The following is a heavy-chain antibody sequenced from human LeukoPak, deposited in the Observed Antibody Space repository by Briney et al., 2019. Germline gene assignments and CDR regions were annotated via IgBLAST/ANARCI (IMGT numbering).Heavy chain of an antibody. D-gene: IGHD6-6*01. CDR1: GYTFTGYY. V-gene: IGHV1-2*02. Sequence: ASVKVSCKASGYTFTGYYMHWVRQAPGQGLEWMGWINPNSGGTNYAQKFQGRVTMTRDTSISTAYMELSRLRSDDTAEYYCARARIAARRGWFDPWGQGTLVTVSS. CDR2: INPNSGGT. J-gene: IGHJ5*02. CDR3: ARARIAARRGWFDP.